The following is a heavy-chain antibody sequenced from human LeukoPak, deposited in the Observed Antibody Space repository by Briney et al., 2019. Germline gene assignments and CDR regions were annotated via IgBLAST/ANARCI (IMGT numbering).Heavy chain of an antibody. CDR1: GFTFSSYT. D-gene: IGHD6-6*01. Sequence: PGGSLRLSCAASGFTFSSYTMHWVRQAPGKGLEWVAVISYDGSNKYYADSVKGRFTISRDNAKNSLYLQMNSLRVEDTAVYYCVRALSSSSPYWGQGTLVTVSS. V-gene: IGHV3-30-3*01. CDR3: VRALSSSSPY. J-gene: IGHJ4*02. CDR2: ISYDGSNK.